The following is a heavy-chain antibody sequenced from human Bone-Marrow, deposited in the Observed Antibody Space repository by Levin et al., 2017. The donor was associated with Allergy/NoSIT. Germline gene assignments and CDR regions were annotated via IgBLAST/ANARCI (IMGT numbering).Heavy chain of an antibody. J-gene: IGHJ6*02. D-gene: IGHD3-3*01. CDR1: GGSFSGYY. CDR2: INHSGST. CDR3: ARVKNFGVVIIGESAYGMDV. Sequence: SQTLSLTCAVYGGSFSGYYWSWIRQPPGKGLEWIGEINHSGSTNYNPSLKSRVTISVDTSKNQFSLKLSSVTAADTAVYYCARVKNFGVVIIGESAYGMDVWGQGTTVTVSS. V-gene: IGHV4-34*01.